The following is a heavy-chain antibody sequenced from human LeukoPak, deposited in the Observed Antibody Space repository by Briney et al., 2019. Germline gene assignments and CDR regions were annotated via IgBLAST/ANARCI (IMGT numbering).Heavy chain of an antibody. CDR2: IYHSGST. V-gene: IGHV4-30-2*01. D-gene: IGHD3-10*01. J-gene: IGHJ4*02. CDR1: GGSISSGGYS. Sequence: SQTLSLTCAVSGGSISSGGYSWSWIRQPPGKGLEWIGYIYHSGSTYYNPSLKSRVTISVDRSKNQFSLKLGSVTAADTAVYYCARAGPMVSFDYWGQGTLVTVSS. CDR3: ARAGPMVSFDY.